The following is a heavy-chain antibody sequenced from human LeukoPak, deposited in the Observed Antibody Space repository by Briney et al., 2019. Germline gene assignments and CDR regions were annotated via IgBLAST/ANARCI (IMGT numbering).Heavy chain of an antibody. V-gene: IGHV3-30-3*01. Sequence: GGSLRLSCAASGFTFSSYAMHWVRQAPGKGLEWVAVISYDGSNKYYADSVKGRFTISRDNSKNTLYLQMNSLRAEDTAVYYCAGADFGVVIIDYWGQGTLVTVSS. CDR2: ISYDGSNK. CDR1: GFTFSSYA. D-gene: IGHD3-3*01. CDR3: AGADFGVVIIDY. J-gene: IGHJ4*02.